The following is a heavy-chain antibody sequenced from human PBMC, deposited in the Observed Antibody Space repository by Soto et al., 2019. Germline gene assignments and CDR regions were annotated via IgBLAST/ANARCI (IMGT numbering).Heavy chain of an antibody. Sequence: GGSLRLSCAASGFTVSSNYMIWFRQAPGKGLEWVGFIRSKAYGGTTEYAASVKGRFTISRDDSKSIAYLQMNSLKTEDTAVYYCTQDVDYWGQGTLVTVSS. CDR3: TQDVDY. V-gene: IGHV3-49*03. J-gene: IGHJ4*02. CDR2: IRSKAYGGTT. CDR1: GFTVSSNY.